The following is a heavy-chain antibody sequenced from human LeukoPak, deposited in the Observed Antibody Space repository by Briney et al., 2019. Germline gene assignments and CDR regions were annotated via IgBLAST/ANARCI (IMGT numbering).Heavy chain of an antibody. D-gene: IGHD5-18*01. CDR2: ISGGST. CDR1: GFTFRSYS. Sequence: PGGSLRLSCAASGFTFRSYSMIWVRQAPGKGLEWVSSISGGSTYYADSVKGRFTISRDNSKNTLYLQMNSLRAEDTAVYYCAKGGYNYGYVDYWGQGTLVTVSS. V-gene: IGHV3-23*01. CDR3: AKGGYNYGYVDY. J-gene: IGHJ4*02.